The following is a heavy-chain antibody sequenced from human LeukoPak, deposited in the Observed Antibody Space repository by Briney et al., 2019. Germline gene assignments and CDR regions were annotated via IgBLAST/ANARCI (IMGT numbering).Heavy chain of an antibody. J-gene: IGHJ4*02. CDR3: ARESSMVTADY. D-gene: IGHD5-18*01. CDR2: INPSGGST. Sequence: ASVKVSCKTSGYTFTTYAISWVRQAPGQGLEWMGIINPSGGSTSYAQKFQGRVTMTRDMSTSTVYMELSSLRSEDTAVYYCARESSMVTADYWGQGTLVTVSS. CDR1: GYTFTTYA. V-gene: IGHV1-46*01.